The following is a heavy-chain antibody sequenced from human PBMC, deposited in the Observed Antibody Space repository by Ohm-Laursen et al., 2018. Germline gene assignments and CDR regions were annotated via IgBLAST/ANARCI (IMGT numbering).Heavy chain of an antibody. Sequence: SLRLSCAASGFTFSSYAMNWVRQAPGKGLEWVSAISGSGGSTYDADSVKGRFTSSRDNSKNTLYLQMNSLRAEDTAVYYCASPPQGSSRHTGWYYYYGMDVWGQGTTVTVSS. V-gene: IGHV3-23*01. CDR1: GFTFSSYA. CDR3: ASPPQGSSRHTGWYYYYGMDV. J-gene: IGHJ6*02. CDR2: ISGSGGST. D-gene: IGHD6-6*01.